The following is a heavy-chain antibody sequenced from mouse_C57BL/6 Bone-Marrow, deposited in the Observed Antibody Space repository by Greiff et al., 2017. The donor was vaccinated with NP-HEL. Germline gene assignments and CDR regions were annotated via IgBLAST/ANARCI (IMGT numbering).Heavy chain of an antibody. CDR2: IHPNSGST. V-gene: IGHV1-64*01. CDR3: ARFPEYYGSSSYAMDY. D-gene: IGHD1-1*01. Sequence: VQLQQPGAELVKPGASVKLSCKASGYTFTSYWMHWVKQRPGQGLEWIGMIHPNSGSTNYNEKFKSKATLTVDKSSSTAYMQLSSLTSEDSAVYYGARFPEYYGSSSYAMDYWGQGTSVTVSS. J-gene: IGHJ4*01. CDR1: GYTFTSYW.